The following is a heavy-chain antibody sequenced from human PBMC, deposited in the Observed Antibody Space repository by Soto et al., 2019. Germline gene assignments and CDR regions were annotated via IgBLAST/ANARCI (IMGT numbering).Heavy chain of an antibody. Sequence: QVQLVESGGGVVQPGRSLRLSCAASGFTFSSYGMHWVRQAPGKGLEWVAVIWYDGSNKYYADSVKGRFTISRDNSKNTLYLQMNSLRAEDTAVYYCARDVDSTGSLTGFADYWGQGTLVTVSS. CDR1: GFTFSSYG. J-gene: IGHJ4*02. CDR2: IWYDGSNK. V-gene: IGHV3-33*01. D-gene: IGHD3-22*01. CDR3: ARDVDSTGSLTGFADY.